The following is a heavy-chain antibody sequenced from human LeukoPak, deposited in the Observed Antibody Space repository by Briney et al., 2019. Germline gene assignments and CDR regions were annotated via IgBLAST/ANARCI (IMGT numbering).Heavy chain of an antibody. J-gene: IGHJ3*02. Sequence: GASVKVSCKASGYTFTSNDINWVRQATGQGLEWMGWMNPNSGNTGYAQKFQGRVTITRKTSISTAYMELSSLRSEDTAVYYCARTLRPYWYSGSHDAFDIWGQGTMVTVSS. CDR1: GYTFTSND. CDR2: MNPNSGNT. V-gene: IGHV1-8*03. CDR3: ARTLRPYWYSGSHDAFDI. D-gene: IGHD1-26*01.